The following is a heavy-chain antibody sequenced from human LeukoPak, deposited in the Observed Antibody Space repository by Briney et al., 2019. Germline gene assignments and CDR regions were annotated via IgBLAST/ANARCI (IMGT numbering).Heavy chain of an antibody. CDR3: ARDYYDSSGYPLTPDY. V-gene: IGHV4-39*07. Sequence: SETLSLTCTVSGGSISSSSYYWGWIRQPPGKGLEWIGSIYYSGSTYYNPSLKSRVTISVDTSKNQFSLKLSSVTAADTAVYYCARDYYDSSGYPLTPDYWGQGTLVTVSS. J-gene: IGHJ4*02. CDR2: IYYSGST. CDR1: GGSISSSSYY. D-gene: IGHD3-22*01.